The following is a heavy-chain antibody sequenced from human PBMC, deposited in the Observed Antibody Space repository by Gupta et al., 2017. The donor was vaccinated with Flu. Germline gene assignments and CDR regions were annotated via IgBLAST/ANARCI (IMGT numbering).Heavy chain of an antibody. J-gene: IGHJ5*02. CDR1: GYSFTTYW. V-gene: IGHV5-10-1*01. Sequence: EVQLVQSGAEVKKPGESLRISCKGSGYSFTTYWINWVRQMPGKGLEWMGKIDPSDSSANYSPSFKGHGTFSVDKSINTAYLQWSSLKASETAMYYCARRGAYEISTGYSGRVDWLDPWGRGTLVTVSS. CDR2: IDPSDSSA. D-gene: IGHD3-9*01. CDR3: ARRGAYEISTGYSGRVDWLDP.